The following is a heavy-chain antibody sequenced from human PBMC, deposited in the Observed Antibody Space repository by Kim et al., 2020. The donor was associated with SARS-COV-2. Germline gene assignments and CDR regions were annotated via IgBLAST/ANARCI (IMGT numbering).Heavy chain of an antibody. Sequence: KYYADSVKGRFTISRDNSKNTLYLQMNSLRAEDTAVYYCARDQGGAGFDYWGQGTLVTVSS. CDR2: K. J-gene: IGHJ4*02. V-gene: IGHV3-33*01. CDR3: ARDQGGAGFDY. D-gene: IGHD2-21*01.